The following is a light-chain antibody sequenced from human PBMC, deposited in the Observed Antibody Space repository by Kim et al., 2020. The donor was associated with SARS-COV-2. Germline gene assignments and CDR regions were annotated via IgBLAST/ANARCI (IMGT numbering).Light chain of an antibody. J-gene: IGLJ2*01. Sequence: QTATLTCTGNNNKVGNQGAAWLQQHQGHPPQLLSYRTNNRPSGISERFSASRSGNTASLTITGLQPEDEADYYCSSWDSSLSAWLFGGGTQLTVL. CDR1: NNKVGNQG. CDR3: SSWDSSLSAWL. V-gene: IGLV10-54*01. CDR2: RTN.